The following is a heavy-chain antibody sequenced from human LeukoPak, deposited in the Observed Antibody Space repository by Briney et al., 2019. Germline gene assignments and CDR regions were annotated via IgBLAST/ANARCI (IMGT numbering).Heavy chain of an antibody. CDR2: ISGSGGST. J-gene: IGHJ4*02. V-gene: IGHV3-23*01. CDR3: AKESLLWFGELREGYFDY. CDR1: GFTFSSYA. Sequence: GGSLRLSCAASGFTFSSYAMSWVRQAPGKGLEWVSAISGSGGSTYYADSVKGRFTISRDNSKNTLYLQMNSLRAEDTAVYYCAKESLLWFGELREGYFDYWGQGTLVTVSS. D-gene: IGHD3-10*01.